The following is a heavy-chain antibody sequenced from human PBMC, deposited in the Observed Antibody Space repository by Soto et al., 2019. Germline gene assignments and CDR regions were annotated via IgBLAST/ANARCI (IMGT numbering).Heavy chain of an antibody. CDR1: GFTFSGYA. CDR3: AKRISGWYEIDY. D-gene: IGHD6-19*01. CDR2: ITGSGGST. Sequence: GGSLRLSCVASGFTFSGYAMTWVRQAPGKGLEWVSAITGSGGSTYCADSVKGRFTISRDNSKNTLYLQMNSPRAEDTAVYYCAKRISGWYEIDYWGQGTLVTVSS. J-gene: IGHJ4*02. V-gene: IGHV3-23*01.